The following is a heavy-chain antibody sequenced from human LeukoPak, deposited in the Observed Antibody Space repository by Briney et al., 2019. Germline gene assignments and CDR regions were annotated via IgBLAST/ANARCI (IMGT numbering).Heavy chain of an antibody. CDR1: GGSFSGYY. Sequence: SETLSLTCAVYGGSFSGYYWSWIRQPPGKGLEWIGEINHSGSTNYNPSLKSRVTISVDTSKNQFSLKLSSVTAADTAVYYCARDDTGYSSGWSKDFDYWGQGTLVTVSS. D-gene: IGHD6-19*01. J-gene: IGHJ4*02. V-gene: IGHV4-34*01. CDR3: ARDDTGYSSGWSKDFDY. CDR2: INHSGST.